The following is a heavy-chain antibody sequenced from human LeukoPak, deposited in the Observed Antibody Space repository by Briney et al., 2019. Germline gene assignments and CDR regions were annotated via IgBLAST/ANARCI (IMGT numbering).Heavy chain of an antibody. Sequence: ASVKVSCKASGGTFSSYAISWVRQAPGQGLEWMGGIIPMFGTANYAQKFQGRVTMTRDTSISTAYMELSRLRSDDTAVYYCASDQPRGYNWFDPWGQGTLVTVSS. J-gene: IGHJ5*02. CDR3: ASDQPRGYNWFDP. CDR1: GGTFSSYA. V-gene: IGHV1-69*05. CDR2: IIPMFGTA.